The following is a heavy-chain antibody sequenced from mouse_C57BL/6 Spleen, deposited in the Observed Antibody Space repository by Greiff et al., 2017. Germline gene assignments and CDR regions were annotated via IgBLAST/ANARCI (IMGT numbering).Heavy chain of an antibody. J-gene: IGHJ2*01. Sequence: QVQLQQPGAELVKPGASVKMSCKASGYTFTSYWITWVKQRPGQGLEWIGDIYPGSGSTNYNEKLQSKATLTVDTSSSPAYMQLSSLTSEDSSVYYCARYYYGTYFDYWGQGTTLTVSS. D-gene: IGHD1-1*01. CDR2: IYPGSGST. CDR3: ARYYYGTYFDY. V-gene: IGHV1-55*01. CDR1: GYTFTSYW.